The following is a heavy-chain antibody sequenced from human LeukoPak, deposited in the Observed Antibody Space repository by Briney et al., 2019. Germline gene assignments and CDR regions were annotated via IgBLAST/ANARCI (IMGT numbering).Heavy chain of an antibody. D-gene: IGHD6-13*01. CDR3: ARAKYSSSSEDWFDP. CDR2: IIPILGIA. V-gene: IGHV1-69*04. J-gene: IGHJ5*02. Sequence: SVKVSCKASGGTFSSYAISWVRQAPGQGLEWIGRIIPILGIANYAQKFQGRVTITADKSTSTAYMELSSLRSEDTAVYYCARAKYSSSSEDWFDPWGQGTLVTVSS. CDR1: GGTFSSYA.